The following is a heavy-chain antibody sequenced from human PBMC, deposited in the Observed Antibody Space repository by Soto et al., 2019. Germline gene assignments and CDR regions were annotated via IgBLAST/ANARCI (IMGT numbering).Heavy chain of an antibody. CDR2: INPSGGGT. V-gene: IGHV1-46*04. J-gene: IGHJ5*01. D-gene: IGHD1-26*01. Sequence: ASVKVSCKASGYTFTSYYMHWVRQAPGQGLEWMGIINPSGGGTYYADYVKGRFTISRDNFKSAVHLQMNSLRAEDTAIYYCAKGKISTTTYTSFDSWGRGTLVTVSS. CDR3: AKGKISTTTYTSFDS. CDR1: GYTFTSYY.